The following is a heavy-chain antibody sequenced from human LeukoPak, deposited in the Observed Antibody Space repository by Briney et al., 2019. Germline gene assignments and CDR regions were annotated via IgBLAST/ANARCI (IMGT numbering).Heavy chain of an antibody. CDR1: GYTFTSYD. Sequence: ASVKVSCKASGYTFTSYDINWVRQATGQGLEWVGWMNPNSGNTGYAQKFQGRVTMTRNTSISTAYMELSSLRSEDTAVYYCARASQLYSGSYYSGWGQGTLVTVSS. CDR2: MNPNSGNT. V-gene: IGHV1-8*01. J-gene: IGHJ4*02. CDR3: ARASQLYSGSYYSG. D-gene: IGHD1-26*01.